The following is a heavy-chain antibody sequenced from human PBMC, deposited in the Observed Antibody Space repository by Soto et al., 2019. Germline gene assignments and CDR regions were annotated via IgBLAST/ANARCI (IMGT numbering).Heavy chain of an antibody. J-gene: IGHJ1*01. CDR2: INHSGST. V-gene: IGHV4-34*09. Sequence: SETLSLTCAVYGGSFSGYYWRWIRQPPGKGLEWIGEINHSGSTNYNPSLKSRVTISVDTSKNQFSLELSSVTAADTAVYFCAWLIAAAGTPHAEYFQHWGQGTLVTVSS. CDR3: AWLIAAAGTPHAEYFQH. CDR1: GGSFSGYY. D-gene: IGHD6-13*01.